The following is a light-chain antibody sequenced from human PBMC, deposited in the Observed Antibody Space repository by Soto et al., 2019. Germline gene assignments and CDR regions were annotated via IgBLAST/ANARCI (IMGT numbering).Light chain of an antibody. CDR1: QSVSANN. J-gene: IGKJ1*01. V-gene: IGKV3-20*01. CDR2: SAS. CDR3: QQYGSSPRT. Sequence: ETVLTQSPGTLSLSPGERATLSCRASQSVSANNLAWYQQRAGQAPRLLIYSASSRATGIPDRFSGSGSGTDFTLTISRMATADPAVYYCQQYGSSPRTFGRGTKVDIK.